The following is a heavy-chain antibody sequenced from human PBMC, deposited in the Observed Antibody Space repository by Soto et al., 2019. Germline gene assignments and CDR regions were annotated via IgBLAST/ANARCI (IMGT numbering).Heavy chain of an antibody. D-gene: IGHD6-19*01. CDR2: ISGSGGST. CDR3: AKSTSQRGWPRYNVF. CDR1: GFTFSNYA. J-gene: IGHJ4*02. V-gene: IGHV3-23*01. Sequence: GESLKISCVASGFTFSNYAMSWVRQAPGKGLEWVSAISGSGGSTYYADSVKGRFTISRDNSKNTLYLQMNSLRAEDTAVYYCAKSTSQRGWPRYNVFWCQATLV.